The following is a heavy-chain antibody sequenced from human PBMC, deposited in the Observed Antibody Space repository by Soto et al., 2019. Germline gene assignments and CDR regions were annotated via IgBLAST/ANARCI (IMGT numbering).Heavy chain of an antibody. D-gene: IGHD3-9*01. J-gene: IGHJ6*03. CDR1: GYSFTSYW. V-gene: IGHV5-51*01. Sequence: GESLKISCKGSGYSFTSYWIGWVRQMPGKGLEWMGIIYPGDSDTRYSPSFQGQVTISADKSISTAYLQWSSLKASDTAMYYCARHWADHYYDILTGYLRYYYYMDVWGKGTTVTVSS. CDR2: IYPGDSDT. CDR3: ARHWADHYYDILTGYLRYYYYMDV.